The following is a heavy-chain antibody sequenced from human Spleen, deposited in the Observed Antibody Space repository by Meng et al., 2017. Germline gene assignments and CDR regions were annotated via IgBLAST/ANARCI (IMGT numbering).Heavy chain of an antibody. D-gene: IGHD4-11*01. CDR2: VIPILGIT. CDR1: GGTFSSYA. J-gene: IGHJ4*02. CDR3: ARTYTVMTTVTSGWEH. Sequence: QFQLVQSVADVKKPGSSFKVTCKSSGGTFSSYAISWVRQAPGQGLEWVGGVIPILGITNHAQKFQGRLTIGADRSTATAYMELSSLKSDDTAVYYCARTYTVMTTVTSGWEHWGQGTLVTVSS. V-gene: IGHV1-69*10.